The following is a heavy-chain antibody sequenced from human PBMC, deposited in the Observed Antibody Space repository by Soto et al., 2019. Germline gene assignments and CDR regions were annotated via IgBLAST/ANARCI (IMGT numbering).Heavy chain of an antibody. J-gene: IGHJ4*02. CDR3: ARERRYYDILTGYPFDY. D-gene: IGHD3-9*01. CDR2: IYYSGST. CDR1: GGSISSGDYY. V-gene: IGHV4-30-4*01. Sequence: SETLSLTCTVSGGSISSGDYYWSWIRQPPGKGLEWIGYIYYSGSTYYNPSLKSRVTISVDTSKNQFSLKLSSVTAADTAVYYCARERRYYDILTGYPFDYWGQGTLVTVSS.